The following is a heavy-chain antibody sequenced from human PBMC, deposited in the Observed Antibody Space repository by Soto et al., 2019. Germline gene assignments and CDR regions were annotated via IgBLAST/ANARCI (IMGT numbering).Heavy chain of an antibody. V-gene: IGHV5-51*01. Sequence: GESLKISCQSSGYTFSNFWIGWVRQLPGKGLEWMGIIYPGDSDTRYSPSFQGQVTISVDNSIDTAYLEWTTLRASDSAMYYCARHSLATQPGDYWGQGTRVTVSS. J-gene: IGHJ4*02. CDR3: ARHSLATQPGDY. D-gene: IGHD5-12*01. CDR1: GYTFSNFW. CDR2: IYPGDSDT.